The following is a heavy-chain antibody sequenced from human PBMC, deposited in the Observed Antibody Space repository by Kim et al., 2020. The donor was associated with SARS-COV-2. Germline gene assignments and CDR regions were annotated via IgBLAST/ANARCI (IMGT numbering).Heavy chain of an antibody. CDR2: IYPDDSDI. D-gene: IGHD3-16*02. CDR3: GRLRLGELSLLVDWEGYLDY. CDR1: GYSFTSYW. Sequence: GASLKISCKGSGYSFTSYWIGWVRQMPGKGLEWMGIIYPDDSDIRYSPSFQGQVTISADKSIGIAYLQWSSLKGSDTAMYYCGRLRLGELSLLVDWEGYLDYWGQGTLVTVSS. V-gene: IGHV5-51*01. J-gene: IGHJ4*02.